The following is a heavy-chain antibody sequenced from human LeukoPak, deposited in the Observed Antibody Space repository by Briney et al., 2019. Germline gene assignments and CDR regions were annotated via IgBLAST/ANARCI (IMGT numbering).Heavy chain of an antibody. D-gene: IGHD2-21*02. CDR2: ISGSGGRT. CDR1: GFTFSSYA. J-gene: IGHJ4*02. V-gene: IGHV3-23*01. Sequence: GGSLRLSCAASGFTFSSYAMSWVRQAPGKGLEWVSVISGSGGRTYYADSVRGRFTISRDNSKNTLYLQMNSLRAEDTAVYYCAKAWALTYLGGVDSWGQGTLVTVSS. CDR3: AKAWALTYLGGVDS.